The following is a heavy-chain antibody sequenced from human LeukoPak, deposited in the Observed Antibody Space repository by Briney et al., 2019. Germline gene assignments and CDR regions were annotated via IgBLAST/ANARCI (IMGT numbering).Heavy chain of an antibody. V-gene: IGHV3-74*01. D-gene: IGHD6-19*01. CDR2: INSDGSYT. CDR3: ARVLSVAGTMDY. CDR1: GFTFSSYW. Sequence: GGSLRLSCAASGFTFSSYWMQWVRQAPGKGLVWVSRINSDGSYTRYADSVKGRFTISRDNARNTLYLQMNSLRAEDTAVYYCARVLSVAGTMDYWGQGTLVTVSS. J-gene: IGHJ4*02.